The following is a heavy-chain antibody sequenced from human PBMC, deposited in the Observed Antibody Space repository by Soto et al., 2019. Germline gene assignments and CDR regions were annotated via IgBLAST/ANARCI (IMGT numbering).Heavy chain of an antibody. CDR1: EHTFTAYY. D-gene: IGHD6-19*01. CDR3: ATSSDWSPLLDY. V-gene: IGHV1-2*02. J-gene: IGHJ4*02. CDR2: INPNGGST. Sequence: ASVKVSCKASEHTFTAYYLHWVRQAPGQGLEWMGWINPNGGSTIYAQKFQGRLTMTRDTSITTAYMELSRLRADDTAFYFCATSSDWSPLLDYWGQGTLVTAPQ.